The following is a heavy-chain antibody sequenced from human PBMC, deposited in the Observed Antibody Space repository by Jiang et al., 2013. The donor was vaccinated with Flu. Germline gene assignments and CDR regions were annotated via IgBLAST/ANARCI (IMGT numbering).Heavy chain of an antibody. V-gene: IGHV5-10-1*01. CDR1: GYTFTSQW. CDR2: IDPSDSYT. CDR3: ATLLSYYSYYINV. D-gene: IGHD3-10*01. J-gene: IGHJ6*03. Sequence: GAEVKKPGESLRISCEASGYTFTSQWITWVRQMPGKGLEWMGRIDPSDSYTDYSPSFRGHVSISIDKSISTAYLQWNSLKATDTAIYYCATLLSYYSYYINVWGNGTTVTVSS.